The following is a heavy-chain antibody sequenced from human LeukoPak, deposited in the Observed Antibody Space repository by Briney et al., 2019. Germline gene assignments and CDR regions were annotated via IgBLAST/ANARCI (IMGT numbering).Heavy chain of an antibody. CDR2: INHSGST. Sequence: SETLSITCAVYGGSFSGYYWSWIRQPPGKGLEWIGEINHSGSTNYNPSLKSRVTISVDTSKNQFSLKLSSVTAADTAVYYCARVVTGTTGLTVDYWGQGTLVTVSS. J-gene: IGHJ4*02. D-gene: IGHD1-7*01. CDR1: GGSFSGYY. CDR3: ARVVTGTTGLTVDY. V-gene: IGHV4-34*01.